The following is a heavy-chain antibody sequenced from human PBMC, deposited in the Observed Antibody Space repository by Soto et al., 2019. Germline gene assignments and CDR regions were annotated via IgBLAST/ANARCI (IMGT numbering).Heavy chain of an antibody. CDR3: AKEDPSGRYSLDY. V-gene: IGHV1-18*04. D-gene: IGHD1-26*01. Sequence: QVQLVQSGGEVKKPGASVKVSCKASGYTFTTFGITWVRQAPGQGLEWMGWISTSTGNTNYAQKLQGRVTLTTDTSTRTAYLELRSLTSDDTAVYYCAKEDPSGRYSLDYWGQGSQVTVSS. J-gene: IGHJ4*02. CDR1: GYTFTTFG. CDR2: ISTSTGNT.